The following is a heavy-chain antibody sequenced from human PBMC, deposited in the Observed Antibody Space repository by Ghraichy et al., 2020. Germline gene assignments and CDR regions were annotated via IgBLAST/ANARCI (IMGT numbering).Heavy chain of an antibody. CDR2: INSDGSST. J-gene: IGHJ5*02. Sequence: ESLNISCAASGFTFSSYWMHWVRQAPGKGLVWVSRINSDGSSTSYADSVKGRFTISRDNAKNTLYLQMNSLRAEDTAVYYCASTRYCSGGSCSWGQGTLVTVSS. CDR3: ASTRYCSGGSCS. CDR1: GFTFSSYW. D-gene: IGHD2-15*01. V-gene: IGHV3-74*01.